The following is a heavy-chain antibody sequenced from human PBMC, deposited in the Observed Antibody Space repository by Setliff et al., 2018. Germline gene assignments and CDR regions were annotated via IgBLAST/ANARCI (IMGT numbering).Heavy chain of an antibody. D-gene: IGHD7-27*01. CDR2: IYPGDSDT. CDR3: ARRQGANWGSDYYYGMDV. CDR1: GYSFTSYW. J-gene: IGHJ6*02. V-gene: IGHV5-51*01. Sequence: PGESLKISCKGSGYSFTSYWIGWVRQMPGKGLEWMGIIYPGDSDTRYSPSFQGQVTVSADKSISTAYPQWSSLKASDTAMYYCARRQGANWGSDYYYGMDVWGQGTTVTVSS.